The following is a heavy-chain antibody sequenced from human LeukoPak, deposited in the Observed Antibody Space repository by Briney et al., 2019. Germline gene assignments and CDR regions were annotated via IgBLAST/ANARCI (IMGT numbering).Heavy chain of an antibody. CDR2: TYYGGNT. Sequence: SETLSLTCTVSGGSISSSSYYWGWIRQPPGKGLEWIGNTYYGGNTHYNPSLKSRISISVDTSKNQFSLELSSVTAADTAVYYCAPPFAYWGQGTLVTVSS. CDR3: APPFAY. V-gene: IGHV4-39*01. CDR1: GGSISSSSYY. J-gene: IGHJ4*02.